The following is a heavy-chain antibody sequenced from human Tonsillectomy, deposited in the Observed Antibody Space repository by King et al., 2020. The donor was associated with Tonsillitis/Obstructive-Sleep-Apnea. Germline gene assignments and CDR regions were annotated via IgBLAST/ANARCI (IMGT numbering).Heavy chain of an antibody. CDR1: GFTFSSYT. J-gene: IGHJ3*02. Sequence: VQLVESGGGLVRPGGSLRLSCAPSGFTFSSYTMSWVRQAPGKGLEWVSAITGSAFSTYYADSVKGRFTISRDNSKNTLHLQMHSLRAEDTAVYYCAKGRGDDDAFDIWGRETVDTVSS. CDR2: ITGSAFST. CDR3: AKGRGDDDAFDI. V-gene: IGHV3-23*04. D-gene: IGHD4-17*01.